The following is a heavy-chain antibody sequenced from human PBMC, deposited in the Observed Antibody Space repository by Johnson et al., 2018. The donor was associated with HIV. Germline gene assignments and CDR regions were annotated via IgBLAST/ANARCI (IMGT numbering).Heavy chain of an antibody. V-gene: IGHV3-23*04. CDR1: GFTFSIYA. D-gene: IGHD3-10*01. CDR3: AKEILKFGEFIPVAFDV. CDR2: INHSGDGT. J-gene: IGHJ3*01. Sequence: VQLVESGGGLVQPGGSLRLSCAASGFTFSIYAMIWVRQAPGKGLEWVSAINHSGDGTYSADSVKGRFTVSRDNSKNMLYLQMNSLRAEDTAVYYCAKEILKFGEFIPVAFDVWGQGTMVIVFS.